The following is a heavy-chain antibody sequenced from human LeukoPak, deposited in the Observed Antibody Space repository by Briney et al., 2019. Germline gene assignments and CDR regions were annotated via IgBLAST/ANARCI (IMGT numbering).Heavy chain of an antibody. CDR1: GYTLTELS. CDR3: ATTAQRDYGDLYYYCGMDV. Sequence: VASVKVSCKVSGYTLTELSMHWVRQAPGKGVEWMGGFDPEDGETIYAQKFQGRVTMTEDTSTDTACMELSSLRSEDTAVYYCATTAQRDYGDLYYYCGMDVWGQGTTVTVSS. V-gene: IGHV1-24*01. D-gene: IGHD4-17*01. J-gene: IGHJ6*02. CDR2: FDPEDGET.